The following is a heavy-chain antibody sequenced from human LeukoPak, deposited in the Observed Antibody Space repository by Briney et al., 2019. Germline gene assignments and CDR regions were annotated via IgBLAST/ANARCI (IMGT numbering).Heavy chain of an antibody. CDR2: INSDGSST. CDR3: ARDRCSGGSCYANDY. V-gene: IGHV3-74*01. Sequence: GGSLRLSCAAFGFTFSSYWMHWVRQAPGRGLVWVSRINSDGSSTSYADSVKGRFTISRDNAKNTPYLQMNSLRAEDTAVYYCARDRCSGGSCYANDYWGQGTLVTVSS. CDR1: GFTFSSYW. D-gene: IGHD2-15*01. J-gene: IGHJ4*02.